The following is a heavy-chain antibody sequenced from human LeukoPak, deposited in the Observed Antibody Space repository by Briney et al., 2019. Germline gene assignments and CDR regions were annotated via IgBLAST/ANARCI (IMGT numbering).Heavy chain of an antibody. CDR3: ARDKCSSTSCYDGGFDY. Sequence: GGSLRLSCAASGFTVNSNYMSWVRQAPGKGLEWVSVIYSGGSTYYADSVKGRFTISRDNSKNTLYLQMNSLRAEDTAVYYCARDKCSSTSCYDGGFDYWGQGTLVTVSS. CDR2: IYSGGST. J-gene: IGHJ4*02. V-gene: IGHV3-66*01. CDR1: GFTVNSNY. D-gene: IGHD2-2*01.